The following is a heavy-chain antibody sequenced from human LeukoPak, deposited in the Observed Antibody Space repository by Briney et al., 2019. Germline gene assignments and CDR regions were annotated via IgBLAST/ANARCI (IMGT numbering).Heavy chain of an antibody. Sequence: GGSLRLSCAASGFTFSSYGMHWVRQAPGKGLEWVAFIRYDGSNKYYADSVKGRFTISRDNSKNTLYLQLNSLRVEDTAVYYCAKNRGAGSHYYYHMNVWGKGTTVTVSS. CDR2: IRYDGSNK. V-gene: IGHV3-30*02. CDR1: GFTFSSYG. J-gene: IGHJ6*03. CDR3: AKNRGAGSHYYYHMNV. D-gene: IGHD1-26*01.